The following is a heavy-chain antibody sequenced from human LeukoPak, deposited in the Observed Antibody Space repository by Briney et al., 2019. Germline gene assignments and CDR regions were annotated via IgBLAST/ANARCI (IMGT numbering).Heavy chain of an antibody. V-gene: IGHV1-69*13. CDR1: GGTFSSYA. D-gene: IGHD2-2*01. CDR3: AGLGYCSSTSCSPEY. CDR2: IIPIFGTA. J-gene: IGHJ4*02. Sequence: ASVKVSCKASGGTFSSYAISWVRQAPGQGLEWMGGIIPIFGTANYAQKFQGRVTITADESTSTAYMELSSLRSEDTAVYYCAGLGYCSSTSCSPEYWGQGTLVTVSS.